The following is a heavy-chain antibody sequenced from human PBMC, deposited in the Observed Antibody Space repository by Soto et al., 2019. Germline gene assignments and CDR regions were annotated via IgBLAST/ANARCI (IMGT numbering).Heavy chain of an antibody. J-gene: IGHJ4*02. CDR1: GFTFSDYY. V-gene: IGHV3-23*01. Sequence: GGSLRLSXAASGFTFSDYYMSWVRQAPGKGLEWVSAISGSGGSTYYADSVKGRFTISRDNSKNTLYLQMNSLRAEDTAVYYCAKAPATVTTQFRGQGTLVTVSS. D-gene: IGHD4-17*01. CDR3: AKAPATVTTQF. CDR2: ISGSGGST.